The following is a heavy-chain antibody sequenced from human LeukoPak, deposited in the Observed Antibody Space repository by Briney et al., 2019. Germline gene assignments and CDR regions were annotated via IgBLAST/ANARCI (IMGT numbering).Heavy chain of an antibody. CDR1: GGSISSSSYY. Sequence: PSETLSLTCTVSGGSISSSSYYWGRIRQPPGKGLEWTASIYYSGSTYYNPSLKSRVTISVDTSKNQFSLKLSSVTAADTAVYYCARHYYGSGSYYNPFYYWGQGTLVTVSS. CDR2: IYYSGST. D-gene: IGHD3-10*01. CDR3: ARHYYGSGSYYNPFYY. J-gene: IGHJ4*02. V-gene: IGHV4-39*01.